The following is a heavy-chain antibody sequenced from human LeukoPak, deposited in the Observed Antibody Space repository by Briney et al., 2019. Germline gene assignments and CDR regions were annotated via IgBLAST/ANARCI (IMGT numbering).Heavy chain of an antibody. D-gene: IGHD2-15*01. CDR1: GYTFTSYG. V-gene: IGHV1-18*01. Sequence: ASVKVSCKASGYTFTSYGISWVRQAPGQGLEWMGWISAYNGNTNYAQKLQGRVTMTTDTSTSTAYMELRSLRSDDTAVYYCARVAVVAATTPDAFDIWGQGTMVTVSS. CDR3: ARVAVVAATTPDAFDI. CDR2: ISAYNGNT. J-gene: IGHJ3*02.